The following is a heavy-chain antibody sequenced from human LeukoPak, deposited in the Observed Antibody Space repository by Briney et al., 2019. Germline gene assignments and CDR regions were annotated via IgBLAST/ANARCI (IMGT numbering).Heavy chain of an antibody. V-gene: IGHV4-59*01. CDR2: IYYSGST. Sequence: PSETLSLTCTVSGASISSYYWNWIRQPPGKGLAWIGYIYYSGSTNYNPSLKSRVTISVDTSKKQFSLKLNSVTAADTAMYYCARDGSRFVTMNWFDPWGQGTLVTVSS. CDR1: GASISSYY. J-gene: IGHJ5*02. CDR3: ARDGSRFVTMNWFDP. D-gene: IGHD3-10*01.